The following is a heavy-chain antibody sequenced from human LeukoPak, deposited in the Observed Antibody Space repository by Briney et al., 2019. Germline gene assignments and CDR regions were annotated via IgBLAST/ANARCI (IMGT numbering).Heavy chain of an antibody. D-gene: IGHD3-22*01. CDR2: ISGSGGRT. Sequence: GGSLRLSCAVSGITLSNYGMSWARQAPGKGLEWVTGISGSGGRTNCADSVKGRFTVSRDNPKNTLYLQMNSLRAEDTAVYFCAKRGVVIRVILVGFHKEANYFDSWGQGALVTVSS. CDR3: AKRGVVIRVILVGFHKEANYFDS. CDR1: GITLSNYG. J-gene: IGHJ4*02. V-gene: IGHV3-23*01.